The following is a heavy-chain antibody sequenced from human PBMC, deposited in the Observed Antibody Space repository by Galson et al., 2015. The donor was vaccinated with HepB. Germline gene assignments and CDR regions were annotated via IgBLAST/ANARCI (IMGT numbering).Heavy chain of an antibody. CDR2: ITSNGGRT. Sequence: SLRLSCAASGFTFSRYAMTWVRQAPGKGLEWISSITSNGGRTFYTNSVKGRFTISRDNSKNTLYLQMNSLRAEDTAVYYCARAILSLRIAVAGPVYGMDVWGQGTTVTVSS. CDR3: ARAILSLRIAVAGPVYGMDV. V-gene: IGHV3-23*01. CDR1: GFTFSRYA. D-gene: IGHD6-19*01. J-gene: IGHJ6*02.